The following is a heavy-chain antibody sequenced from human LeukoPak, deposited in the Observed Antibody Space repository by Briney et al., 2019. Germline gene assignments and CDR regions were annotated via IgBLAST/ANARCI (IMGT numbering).Heavy chain of an antibody. CDR1: GGSFRGYY. D-gene: IGHD3-16*02. V-gene: IGHV4-34*01. Sequence: SETLSLTCAVYGGSFRGYYWSWIRQPPGKGLGWIGEINHSGSTNYNPSLKSRVTISVDTSKNLVSLKLSAVTAADAAVYYCARHYYDYVGGSYRYTHYYYCGQGTLVTVSS. CDR2: INHSGST. CDR3: ARHYYDYVGGSYRYTHYYY. J-gene: IGHJ4*02.